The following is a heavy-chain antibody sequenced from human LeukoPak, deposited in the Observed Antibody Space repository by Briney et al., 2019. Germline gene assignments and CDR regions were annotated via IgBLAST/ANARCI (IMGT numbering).Heavy chain of an antibody. V-gene: IGHV4-4*07. Sequence: SETLSLTCTVSAGSISTYYWSWIRQPAGKGLEWIGRIYTIGSTIYNPSLKSRVSLPVDTSKNQFSLKLYSVAAADTAVYYCAITPVGATFWFDPWGQGTLVTVSS. CDR2: IYTIGST. CDR1: AGSISTYY. CDR3: AITPVGATFWFDP. J-gene: IGHJ5*02. D-gene: IGHD1-26*01.